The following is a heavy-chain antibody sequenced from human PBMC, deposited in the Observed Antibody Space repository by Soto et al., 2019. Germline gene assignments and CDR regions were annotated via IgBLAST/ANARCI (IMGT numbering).Heavy chain of an antibody. CDR2: IYHSGST. Sequence: WTWIRQPPGKGLEWIGYIYHSGSTYYNPSLKSRATISVERSKNQFSLKLSSVTAADTAVYYCARVPDVWGQGTTVTVSS. J-gene: IGHJ6*02. CDR3: ARVPDV. V-gene: IGHV4-30-2*01.